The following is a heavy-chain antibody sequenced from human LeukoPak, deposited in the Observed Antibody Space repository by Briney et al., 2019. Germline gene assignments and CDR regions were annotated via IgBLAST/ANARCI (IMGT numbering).Heavy chain of an antibody. CDR3: AKDLYADDYCDSSGYPDAFDI. V-gene: IGHV3-23*01. CDR1: GFTFSSYA. D-gene: IGHD3-22*01. J-gene: IGHJ3*02. CDR2: ISGSGGST. Sequence: PGGSLRLSCAASGFTFSSYAMSWVRQAPGKGLEWVSAISGSGGSTYYADSVKGRFTISRDNSKNTLYLQMNSLRAEDTAVYYCAKDLYADDYCDSSGYPDAFDIWGQGTMVTVSS.